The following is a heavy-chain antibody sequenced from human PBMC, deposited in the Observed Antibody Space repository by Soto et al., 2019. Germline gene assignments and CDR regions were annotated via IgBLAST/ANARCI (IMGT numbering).Heavy chain of an antibody. D-gene: IGHD6-13*01. J-gene: IGHJ4*02. CDR3: ARGNGIASRPADY. CDR1: GGSFSNYY. CDR2: INQSRIT. V-gene: IGHV4-34*01. Sequence: SETLSLTCAVYGGSFSNYYWSWIRQPPGKGLEWIGEINQSRITNYNPSLKSRVTISEDASKSQFSLKLSSVTAADTAVYYCARGNGIASRPADYWGQGTLVTVSS.